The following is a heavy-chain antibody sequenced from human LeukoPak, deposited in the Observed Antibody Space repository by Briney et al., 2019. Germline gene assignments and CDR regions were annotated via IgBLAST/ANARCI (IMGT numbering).Heavy chain of an antibody. J-gene: IGHJ6*02. CDR2: ITGSGGST. CDR1: GFTFSSYA. D-gene: IGHD3-10*01. Sequence: GGSLRLSCAASGFTFSSYAMSWVRQAPGKGLEWVSAITGSGGSTNYADSLKGRFTISRDNSKNTLYLQMNSLRAEDTAVYYCAKTLGSSLYYYHGMDVWGQGTTVTVSS. V-gene: IGHV3-23*01. CDR3: AKTLGSSLYYYHGMDV.